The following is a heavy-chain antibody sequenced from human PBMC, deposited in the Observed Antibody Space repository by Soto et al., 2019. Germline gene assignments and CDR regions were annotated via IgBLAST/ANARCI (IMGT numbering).Heavy chain of an antibody. CDR3: AKLRDFVVLPAGILDY. Sequence: PGGSLRLSCAASGFTFSSYGISWIRLSTGKGLEWVSVISGGGDTTYYTPSVKGRFTISRDDFRNTLYLQMNSLRTEDTAIYYCAKLRDFVVLPAGILDYWGPGTLVTVSS. CDR2: ISGGGDTT. CDR1: GFTFSSYG. D-gene: IGHD2-8*01. J-gene: IGHJ4*02. V-gene: IGHV3-23*01.